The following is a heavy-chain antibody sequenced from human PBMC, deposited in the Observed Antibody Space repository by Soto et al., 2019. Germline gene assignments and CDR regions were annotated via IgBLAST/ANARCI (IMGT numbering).Heavy chain of an antibody. D-gene: IGHD4-17*01. J-gene: IGHJ3*02. Sequence: QVQLVESGGGVVEPGRSLRLSCAASGFTFSSYGMHWVRQAPGKGLEWVAVISYDGSNKYYADSVKGRFTISRDNSKNTLYLQMNSLRAEDTAVYYCAKDSCQVTKVFGCAFDIWGQGTMVTVSS. V-gene: IGHV3-30*18. CDR1: GFTFSSYG. CDR2: ISYDGSNK. CDR3: AKDSCQVTKVFGCAFDI.